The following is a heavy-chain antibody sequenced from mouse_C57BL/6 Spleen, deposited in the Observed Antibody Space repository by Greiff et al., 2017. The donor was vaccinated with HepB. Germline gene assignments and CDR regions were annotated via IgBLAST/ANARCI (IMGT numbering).Heavy chain of an antibody. CDR3: ARSNGGGDYFDY. CDR2: IYPGDGDT. J-gene: IGHJ2*01. CDR1: GYAFSSSW. V-gene: IGHV1-82*01. Sequence: QVQLQQSGPELVKPGASVKISCKASGYAFSSSWMNWVKQRPGKGLEWIGRIYPGDGDTNYNGKFKGKATLTADKSSSTAYMQLSSLTSEDSAVYFCARSNGGGDYFDYWGQGTTLTVSS.